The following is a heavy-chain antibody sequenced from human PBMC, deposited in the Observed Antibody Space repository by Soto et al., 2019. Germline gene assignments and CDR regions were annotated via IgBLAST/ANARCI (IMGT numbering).Heavy chain of an antibody. CDR3: ARAGSVAPAALYY. V-gene: IGHV1-69*02. J-gene: IGHJ4*02. Sequence: SVKVSCKASVGTFSSYTISWVRQAPGQGLEWMGRIIPILGIANYAQKFQGRVTITADKSTSTAYMELSSLRSEDTAVYYCARAGSVAPAALYYWGQGTLVTVSS. CDR1: VGTFSSYT. D-gene: IGHD2-2*01. CDR2: IIPILGIA.